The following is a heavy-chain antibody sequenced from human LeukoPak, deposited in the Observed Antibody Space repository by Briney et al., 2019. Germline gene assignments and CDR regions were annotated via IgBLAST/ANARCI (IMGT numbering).Heavy chain of an antibody. CDR1: GFTFSSYA. J-gene: IGHJ4*02. CDR2: ISSNGGST. V-gene: IGHV3-64D*09. CDR3: VNSPPAYDSSGHYEGADY. D-gene: IGHD3-22*01. Sequence: PGGSLRLSCSASGFTFSSYAMHWVRQAPGKGLEYVSAISSNGGSTYYADSVKGRFTISRDNSKNTLYLQMSSLRAEDTAVYYCVNSPPAYDSSGHYEGADYWGQGTLVTVSS.